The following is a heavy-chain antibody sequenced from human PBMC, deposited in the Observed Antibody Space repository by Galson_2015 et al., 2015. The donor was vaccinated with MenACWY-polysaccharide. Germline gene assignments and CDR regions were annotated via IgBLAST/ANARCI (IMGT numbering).Heavy chain of an antibody. J-gene: IGHJ4*02. CDR2: INLDGRDK. Sequence: SLRLSCAASGFIFSNYGMHWVRQAPGKGLEWVANINLDGRDKYYVDSVRGRFTISRDNARNSLYLQMNSLRVEDTAVYYCARQRGYSYGYNDYWGQGTLVTVSS. V-gene: IGHV3-7*01. CDR1: GFIFSNYG. D-gene: IGHD5-18*01. CDR3: ARQRGYSYGYNDY.